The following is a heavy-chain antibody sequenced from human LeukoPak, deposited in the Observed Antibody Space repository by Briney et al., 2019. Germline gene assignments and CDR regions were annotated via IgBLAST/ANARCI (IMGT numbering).Heavy chain of an antibody. Sequence: GGSLRLSCAASGFTFSSYSMNWVRQAPGKGLEWVSYISSSSSTIYYADSVKGRFTISRDNAKNSLYLQMNSLRAEDTAVYYCAKAGEWELYGAFDIWGQGTMVTVSS. J-gene: IGHJ3*02. CDR3: AKAGEWELYGAFDI. CDR1: GFTFSSYS. D-gene: IGHD1-26*01. CDR2: ISSSSSTI. V-gene: IGHV3-48*01.